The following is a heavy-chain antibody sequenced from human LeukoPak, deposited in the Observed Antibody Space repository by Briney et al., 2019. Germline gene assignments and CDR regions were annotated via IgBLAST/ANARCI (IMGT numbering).Heavy chain of an antibody. CDR2: IYYSGST. CDR1: GGSISSYY. Sequence: SETLSLTCTVSGGSISSYYWSWIRQPPGKGLEWIGYIYYSGSTNYNPSLKSRVTISVDTSKNQFSLKLSSVTAADTAVYYCARESHSSSFYYYYYMDVWGKGTTVTVSS. D-gene: IGHD6-6*01. V-gene: IGHV4-59*01. CDR3: ARESHSSSFYYYYYMDV. J-gene: IGHJ6*03.